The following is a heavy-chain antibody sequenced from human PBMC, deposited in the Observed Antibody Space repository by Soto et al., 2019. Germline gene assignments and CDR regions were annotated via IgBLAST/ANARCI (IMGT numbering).Heavy chain of an antibody. J-gene: IGHJ6*02. CDR1: GYSFTTYW. D-gene: IGHD6-19*01. CDR2: IYPGDSDT. CDR3: ARSRRGAYSSGWYSPSGYYNYGIDV. V-gene: IGHV5-51*01. Sequence: EVQLVQSGAEMKKPGESLKISCKASGYSFTTYWIGWVRQMPGKGLEWMGIIYPGDSDTKYIPSLQGQVSISADTSISAAYLQWTSLKASDTAMYYCARSRRGAYSSGWYSPSGYYNYGIDVWGQGTKVTVSS.